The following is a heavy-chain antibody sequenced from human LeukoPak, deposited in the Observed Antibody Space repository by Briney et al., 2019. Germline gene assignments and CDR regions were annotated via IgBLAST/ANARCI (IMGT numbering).Heavy chain of an antibody. D-gene: IGHD2-2*01. CDR3: AKNPLPDIVVVPAAKDHYYYSMDV. Sequence: PGGSLRLSCAASGFTFSNYAMSWVRQAPGKGLEWVSAISGSGGSTYYADSVKGRFTISRDNSKNTLYLQMNSLRAEDTAVYYCAKNPLPDIVVVPAAKDHYYYSMDVWGQGTTVTVSS. CDR2: ISGSGGST. CDR1: GFTFSNYA. V-gene: IGHV3-23*01. J-gene: IGHJ6*02.